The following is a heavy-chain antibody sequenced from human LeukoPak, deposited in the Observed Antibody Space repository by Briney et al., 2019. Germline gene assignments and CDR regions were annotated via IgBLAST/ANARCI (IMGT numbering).Heavy chain of an antibody. D-gene: IGHD6-6*01. J-gene: IGHJ5*02. CDR2: IYSSGSI. CDR3: ARDRGSSVVAFWFDP. CDR1: GASISSGSYY. V-gene: IGHV4-61*02. Sequence: SQTPSLTRTVSGASISSGSYYWSWIRQPAGKGLEWIGRIYSSGSINYNPSLKSRVTISVDTSKNQFSLKLSSVTAADTAVYYCARDRGSSVVAFWFDPWGPGTLVTVSS.